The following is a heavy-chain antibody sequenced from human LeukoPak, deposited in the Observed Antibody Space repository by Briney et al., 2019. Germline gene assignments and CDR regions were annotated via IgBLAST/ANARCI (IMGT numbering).Heavy chain of an antibody. V-gene: IGHV4-39*01. CDR2: IYYSGRT. J-gene: IGHJ4*02. CDR3: ASWGATHHSFDY. Sequence: SETLSLTCTVSGGSISSSSYYWGWTRQPPGKGLEWIGSIYYSGRTYYNPSLKSRVTISVDTSKNQFSLKLSSVTAADTAVYYCASWGATHHSFDYWGQGTLVTVSS. CDR1: GGSISSSSYY. D-gene: IGHD1-26*01.